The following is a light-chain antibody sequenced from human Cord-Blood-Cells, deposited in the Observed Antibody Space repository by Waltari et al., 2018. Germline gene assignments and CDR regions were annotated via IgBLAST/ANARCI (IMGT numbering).Light chain of an antibody. J-gene: IGLJ2*01. Sequence: SYVLTQQTSVSVAPGKTARITCGRNNIGSKSVHWDQKKPGQAPVLVVYDDSDRPSGMPGRFSGSNSGNTSTLTISMVEAGDEADYYCQVWDSSSDHVVFGGGTKLTVL. V-gene: IGLV3-21*03. CDR3: QVWDSSSDHVV. CDR2: DDS. CDR1: NIGSKS.